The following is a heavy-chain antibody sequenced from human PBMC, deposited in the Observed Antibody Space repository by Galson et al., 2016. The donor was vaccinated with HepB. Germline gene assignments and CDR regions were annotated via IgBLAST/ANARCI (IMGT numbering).Heavy chain of an antibody. J-gene: IGHJ4*02. Sequence: SVKVSCKASGGTFSSYAINWMRQAPGQGLEWMGGIITMFGRANYAQRFQGKVTITADESTGTAYMEMSSLRADDTAVYYCARVDYYGSGTHYYFDDWGQGTLVTVS. D-gene: IGHD3-10*01. CDR3: ARVDYYGSGTHYYFDD. V-gene: IGHV1-69*13. CDR2: IITMFGRA. CDR1: GGTFSSYA.